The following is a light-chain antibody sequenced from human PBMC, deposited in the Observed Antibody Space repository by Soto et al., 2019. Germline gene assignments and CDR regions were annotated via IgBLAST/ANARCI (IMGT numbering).Light chain of an antibody. Sequence: DSQMTYSPSSLSASVGNRVTITFRASQSISSYLNWYQQKPGKAPKLLVYAASTLQGGVPSRFSGSGSGTDFTLTISRLQPEDFAVYYCQQSYSSWLTFGGGTKVDIK. CDR3: QQSYSSWLT. CDR1: QSISSY. J-gene: IGKJ4*02. V-gene: IGKV1-39*01. CDR2: AAS.